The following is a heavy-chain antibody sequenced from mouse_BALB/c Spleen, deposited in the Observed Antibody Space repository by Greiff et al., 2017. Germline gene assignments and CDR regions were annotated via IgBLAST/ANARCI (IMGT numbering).Heavy chain of an antibody. Sequence: EVKLVESGGGLVKPGGSLKLSCAASGFTFSSYAMSWVRQTPEKRLEWVATISSGGSYTYYPDSVKGRFTISRDNAKNTLYLQMSSLRSEDTAMYYCARSSTMTPYYFDYWGQGTTLTVSS. V-gene: IGHV5-9-3*01. D-gene: IGHD2-4*01. J-gene: IGHJ2*01. CDR3: ARSSTMTPYYFDY. CDR1: GFTFSSYA. CDR2: ISSGGSYT.